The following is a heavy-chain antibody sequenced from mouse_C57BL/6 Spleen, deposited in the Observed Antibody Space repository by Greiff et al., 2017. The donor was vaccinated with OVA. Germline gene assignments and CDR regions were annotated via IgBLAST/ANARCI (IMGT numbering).Heavy chain of an antibody. D-gene: IGHD4-1*01. CDR2: IYPGSGST. V-gene: IGHV1-55*01. CDR1: GYTFTSYW. J-gene: IGHJ3*01. Sequence: QVQLQQPGAELVKPGASVKMSCKASGYTFTSYWITWVKQRPGQGLEWIGDIYPGSGSTNYNEKFKSKATLTVDTSSSTAYMQLSSLTSEDSAVYDCARYWDGGAWFAYWGQGTLVTVSA. CDR3: ARYWDGGAWFAY.